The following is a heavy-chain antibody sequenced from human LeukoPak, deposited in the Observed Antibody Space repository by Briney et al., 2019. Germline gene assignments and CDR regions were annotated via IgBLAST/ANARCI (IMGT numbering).Heavy chain of an antibody. D-gene: IGHD2-2*01. CDR1: GGSLSGYY. CDR3: ARGAPGYCSSTSCYLRANSWFDP. J-gene: IGHJ5*02. V-gene: IGHV4-34*01. Sequence: SETLSLTCAVYGGSLSGYYWSWIRQPPGKGLEWIGEINHSGSTNYNPSLKSRVTIPVDTSKSQFSLKLSSVTAADTAVYYCARGAPGYCSSTSCYLRANSWFDPWGQGTLVTVSS. CDR2: INHSGST.